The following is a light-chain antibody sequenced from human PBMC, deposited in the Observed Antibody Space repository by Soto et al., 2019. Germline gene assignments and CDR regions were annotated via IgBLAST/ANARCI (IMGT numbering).Light chain of an antibody. Sequence: DIQMTQSPSTLSASVGDRVTITCRASQSISSWLAWYQQKPGKAPKILIYDASSLESGVPSRFSGSGFGTEFTLTISSLQPDDFATYYCQQYNSYSPAWTFGQGTKVDI. J-gene: IGKJ1*01. CDR2: DAS. CDR1: QSISSW. V-gene: IGKV1-5*01. CDR3: QQYNSYSPAWT.